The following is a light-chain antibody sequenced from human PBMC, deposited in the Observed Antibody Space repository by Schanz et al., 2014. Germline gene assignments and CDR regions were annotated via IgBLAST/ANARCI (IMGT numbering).Light chain of an antibody. CDR1: QSVSSSF. CDR2: GAS. Sequence: EIVLTQSPGTLSLSPGERAPLSCRASQSVSSSFLAWYQQKPGQAPRLLIYGASIRATGIPARFSGSGSGTEFTLTISSLQSEDFAVYYCQLYGSSPPYTFGQGTKLEIK. V-gene: IGKV3-20*01. CDR3: QLYGSSPPYT. J-gene: IGKJ2*01.